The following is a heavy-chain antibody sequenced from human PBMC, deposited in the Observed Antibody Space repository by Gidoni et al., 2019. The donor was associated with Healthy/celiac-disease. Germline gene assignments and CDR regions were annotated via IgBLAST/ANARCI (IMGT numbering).Heavy chain of an antibody. V-gene: IGHV3-49*05. Sequence: EVQLVESGGGLVKPGRSLRLSCTASGFTFGAYAMSWFRQAPGKGLEWVGFIRSKAYGGTTEYAASVKGRFTISRDDSKSIAYLQMNSLKTEDTAVYYCTRRKQWLANDAFDIWGQGTMVTVSS. CDR2: IRSKAYGGTT. CDR3: TRRKQWLANDAFDI. D-gene: IGHD6-19*01. CDR1: GFTFGAYA. J-gene: IGHJ3*02.